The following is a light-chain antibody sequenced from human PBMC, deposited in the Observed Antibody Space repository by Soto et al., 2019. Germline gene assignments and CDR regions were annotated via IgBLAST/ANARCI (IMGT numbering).Light chain of an antibody. V-gene: IGLV1-44*01. Sequence: QSVLTQPPSASGTPGQRVTISCSGSRSNIGSNTDNWYQQLSGTAPKLLIYSSNQRPSGVPDRFSGSKSGTSASLAISGLQSEDEADYYCAACDASLNGVVFGGGTKVTVL. CDR1: RSNIGSNT. CDR2: SSN. J-gene: IGLJ2*01. CDR3: AACDASLNGVV.